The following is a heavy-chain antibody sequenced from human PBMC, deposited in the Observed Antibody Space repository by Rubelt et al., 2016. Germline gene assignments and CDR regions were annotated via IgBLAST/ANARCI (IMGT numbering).Heavy chain of an antibody. Sequence: QVQLQESGPGLVKPSETLSLTCTVSGGSISSYYWSWIRQPPGKGLEWIGYIYYSGSTNYNPSLKSRVTISVDTSKNQFSLKGRSVTAAERAGYYWARRGSGSRGWFDPWGQGTLVTVSS. CDR1: GGSISSYY. V-gene: IGHV4-59*01. J-gene: IGHJ5*02. CDR3: ARRGSGSRGWFDP. D-gene: IGHD1-26*01. CDR2: IYYSGST.